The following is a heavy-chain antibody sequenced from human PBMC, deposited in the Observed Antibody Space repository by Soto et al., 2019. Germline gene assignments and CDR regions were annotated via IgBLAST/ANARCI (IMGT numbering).Heavy chain of an antibody. CDR3: ARVNYDILTGYYNGDYFDY. CDR2: IKPDGSEL. J-gene: IGHJ4*02. D-gene: IGHD3-9*01. CDR1: GFIFSSSW. V-gene: IGHV3-7*01. Sequence: GGSLRLSCAASGFIFSSSWMTWVRQAPGKGLEWVANIKPDGSELYYGDSVKGRFTISRDNAKNSLYLQMNSLRAEDTAVYYCARVNYDILTGYYNGDYFDYWGQGTLVTVSS.